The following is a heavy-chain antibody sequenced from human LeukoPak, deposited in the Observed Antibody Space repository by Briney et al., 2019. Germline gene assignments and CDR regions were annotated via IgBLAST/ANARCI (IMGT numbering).Heavy chain of an antibody. J-gene: IGHJ4*02. V-gene: IGHV3-74*01. CDR3: ARSHTSYSSSWYFSYYFDY. CDR2: INSDGSNT. D-gene: IGHD6-13*01. Sequence: GGSLRLSCAASGFTFSTYWMPWVRQAPGKGLVWVSRINSDGSNTRYADSVKGRFTISRDNAKNTLYLRMNSLRAEDTAVYYCARSHTSYSSSWYFSYYFDYWGQGALVTVSS. CDR1: GFTFSTYW.